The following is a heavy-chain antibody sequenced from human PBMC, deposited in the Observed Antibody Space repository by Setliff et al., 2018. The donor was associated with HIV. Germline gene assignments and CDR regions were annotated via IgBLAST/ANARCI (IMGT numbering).Heavy chain of an antibody. V-gene: IGHV1-24*01. D-gene: IGHD7-27*01. CDR1: GYTLTELS. CDR3: ARDLPTPNWGFDY. Sequence: ASVKVSCKVFGYTLTELSIHWVRQAPGKGLEWMGGFDPEDAETIYAQKFQGRVTATTDTSASTAYMELSSLRSEDTAVYYCARDLPTPNWGFDYWGQGTLVTVSS. CDR2: FDPEDAET. J-gene: IGHJ4*02.